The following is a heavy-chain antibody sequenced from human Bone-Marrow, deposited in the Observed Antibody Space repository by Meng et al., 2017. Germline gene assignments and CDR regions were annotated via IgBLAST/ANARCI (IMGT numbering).Heavy chain of an antibody. D-gene: IGHD6-19*01. CDR2: ISGSGPNT. CDR3: ARGARIVVASNYFDY. J-gene: IGHJ4*02. Sequence: EVHLVQAGGGLGRPGGSLRPSCAASGFTFSSYARTWVRQASGKGLEWVSTISGSGPNTNYADSVRGRFTISRDNSKSTVFLQLNSLRAEDTAVYYCARGARIVVASNYFDYWGQGTLVTVSS. V-gene: IGHV3-23*04. CDR1: GFTFSSYA.